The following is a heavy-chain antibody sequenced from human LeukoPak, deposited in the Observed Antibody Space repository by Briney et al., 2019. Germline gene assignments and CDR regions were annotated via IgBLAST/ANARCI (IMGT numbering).Heavy chain of an antibody. CDR2: ISWDGGST. Sequence: GGPLRLSCAASGFTFDDYAMHWVRQAPGKGLEWVSLISWDGGSTYYADSVKGRFTISRDNSKNSLYLQMNSLRAEDTALYYCAKDSEVGSGYFDYWGQGTLVTVSS. CDR3: AKDSEVGSGYFDY. CDR1: GFTFDDYA. D-gene: IGHD1-1*01. V-gene: IGHV3-43D*03. J-gene: IGHJ4*02.